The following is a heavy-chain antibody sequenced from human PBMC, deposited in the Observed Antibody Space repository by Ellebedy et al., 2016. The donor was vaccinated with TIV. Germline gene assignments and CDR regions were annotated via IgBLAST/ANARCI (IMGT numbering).Heavy chain of an antibody. CDR2: ISSGGGNI. D-gene: IGHD2-21*02. CDR1: GFTFASYA. V-gene: IGHV3-23*01. Sequence: PGGSLRLSCAGSGFTFASYAMSWVRQAPGQGLEWISTISSGGGNIFYAGSVSGRFTISRDNSRNTVSLQMNSLRADDSAVYYCARDVYRHGDSVGLEYWGQGTLVTVSS. CDR3: ARDVYRHGDSVGLEY. J-gene: IGHJ4*02.